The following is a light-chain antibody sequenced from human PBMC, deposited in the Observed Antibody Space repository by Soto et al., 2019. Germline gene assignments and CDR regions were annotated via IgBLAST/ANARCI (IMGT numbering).Light chain of an antibody. J-gene: IGKJ1*01. CDR1: QTISNY. V-gene: IGKV1-39*01. CDR2: AAS. Sequence: DIQMAQSPSSLSASVGDRVTITCRASQTISNYLKWYQQKPGHAPKLLIIAASSLQSGVPSRFSGGGSGTDFTLTISSLQPEDFATYYCQQGHTTPWTVGQGTKVEI. CDR3: QQGHTTPWT.